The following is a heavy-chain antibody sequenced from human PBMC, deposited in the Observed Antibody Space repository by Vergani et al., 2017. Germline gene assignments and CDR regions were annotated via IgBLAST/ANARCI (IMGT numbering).Heavy chain of an antibody. D-gene: IGHD1/OR15-1a*01. Sequence: EVQLLESVGGLVQPGGSLRLSCAASGFTFSSHAMTWVRQAPGKGLEWVSTISGSGGTIYYADSVKGRFSISRDNSKNTLFLQMNSLRAKDTALYYCAKSPNFNNRPTDYWGQGTLVTVSS. CDR3: AKSPNFNNRPTDY. V-gene: IGHV3-23*01. J-gene: IGHJ4*02. CDR1: GFTFSSHA. CDR2: ISGSGGTI.